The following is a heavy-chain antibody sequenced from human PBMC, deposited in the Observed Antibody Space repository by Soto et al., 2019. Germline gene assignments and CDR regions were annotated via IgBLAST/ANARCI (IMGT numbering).Heavy chain of an antibody. Sequence: QITLNESGPTQVKPRQTLTLTCTFSGFSLTTSGVGVGWIRQSPGKAPEWLALIYWDDDKRYSPSLKSRLTITKDTSKNQVVLTMADLDPADTATYYCAHIVLRTVFGLVTTTAIYFDFWGQGTPGAVSS. CDR2: IYWDDDK. J-gene: IGHJ4*02. V-gene: IGHV2-5*02. CDR3: AHIVLRTVFGLVTTTAIYFDF. CDR1: GFSLTTSGVG. D-gene: IGHD3-3*01.